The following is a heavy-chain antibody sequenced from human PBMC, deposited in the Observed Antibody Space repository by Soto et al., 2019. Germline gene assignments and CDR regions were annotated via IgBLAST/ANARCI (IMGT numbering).Heavy chain of an antibody. Sequence: GGSLRLSCAASGFTFSNYAIHRVRQAPGKGLEWVAVISYDGSDKYYADSVKGRFTISRDNSKNTLYLQMNGLRAEDTALYYCARVKSSIILASALGYWGQGALVTVSS. CDR2: ISYDGSDK. V-gene: IGHV3-30-3*01. CDR1: GFTFSNYA. J-gene: IGHJ4*02. CDR3: ARVKSSIILASALGY. D-gene: IGHD2-8*02.